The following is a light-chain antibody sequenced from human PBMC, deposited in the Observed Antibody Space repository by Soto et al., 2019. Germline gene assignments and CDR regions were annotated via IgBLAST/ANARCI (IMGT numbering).Light chain of an antibody. CDR3: QQYGSSTGLT. CDR2: GAF. Sequence: EIVLTQSPGTLSLSPGERATLSCRASQSVSSSYLAWYQQKPDQAPRLLIDGAFSRATGIPDRFSGSGSGTDFTLTISRLEPEEFAVYYCQQYGSSTGLTFGGGTKVEIK. V-gene: IGKV3-20*01. CDR1: QSVSSSY. J-gene: IGKJ4*01.